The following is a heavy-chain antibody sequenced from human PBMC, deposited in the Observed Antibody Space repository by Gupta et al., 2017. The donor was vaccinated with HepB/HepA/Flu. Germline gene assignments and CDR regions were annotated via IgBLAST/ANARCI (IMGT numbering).Heavy chain of an antibody. CDR1: GGSFSGYY. Sequence: QVQLQQWGAGLLKPSETLSLTCAVYGGSFSGYYWSWIRQPPGKGLEWIGEINHSGSTNYNPSLKSRVTISVDTSKNQFSLKLSSVTAADTAVYYCARGGRRGSDYWGQGTLVTVSS. D-gene: IGHD3-10*01. V-gene: IGHV4-34*01. J-gene: IGHJ4*02. CDR2: INHSGST. CDR3: ARGGRRGSDY.